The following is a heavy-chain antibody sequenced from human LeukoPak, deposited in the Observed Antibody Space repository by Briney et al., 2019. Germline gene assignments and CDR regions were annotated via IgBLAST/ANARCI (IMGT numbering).Heavy chain of an antibody. D-gene: IGHD3-10*01. J-gene: IGHJ6*04. CDR3: TREKLLWFGESNYYYYGMDV. CDR2: IRSKAYGGTT. Sequence: GGSLRLSCTASGFTFGDYAMSWVRQAPGKGLEWVGFIRSKAYGGTTEYAASVKGRFTISRDDSKSIAYLQMNSLKTEDTAVYYCTREKLLWFGESNYYYYGMDVWGIGTTVTVSS. V-gene: IGHV3-49*04. CDR1: GFTFGDYA.